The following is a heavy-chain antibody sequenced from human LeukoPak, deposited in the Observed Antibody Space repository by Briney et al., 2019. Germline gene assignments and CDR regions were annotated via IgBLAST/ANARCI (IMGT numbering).Heavy chain of an antibody. J-gene: IGHJ4*02. Sequence: TGASLRLSCAASGFTFSSYAMSWVRQAPGKGLEWVSAISGSGGSTYYADSVKGRFTISRDNSKNTLYLQMNSLRAEDTAVYYCARGLWFGELLSAFDYWGQGTLVTVSS. D-gene: IGHD3-10*01. CDR2: ISGSGGST. CDR1: GFTFSSYA. CDR3: ARGLWFGELLSAFDY. V-gene: IGHV3-23*01.